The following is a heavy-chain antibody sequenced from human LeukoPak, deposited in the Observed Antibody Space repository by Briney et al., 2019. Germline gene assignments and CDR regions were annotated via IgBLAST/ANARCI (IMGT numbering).Heavy chain of an antibody. J-gene: IGHJ5*02. D-gene: IGHD6-19*01. CDR2: IYYSGTT. CDR3: ARDQGAVAGIDP. Sequence: SETLSLTCTVSGASISTLISYWGWIRQTPGKGLEWIGSIYYSGTTYYNPSLESRVTISVDTSKNQFSLKLTSVTAADTAVYYCARDQGAVAGIDPWGQGTLVTVSS. CDR1: GASISTLISY. V-gene: IGHV4-39*07.